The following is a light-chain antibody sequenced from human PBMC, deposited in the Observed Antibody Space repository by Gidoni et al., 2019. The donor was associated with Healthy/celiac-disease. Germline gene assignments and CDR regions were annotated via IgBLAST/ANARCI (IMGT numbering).Light chain of an antibody. CDR3: QQRSNWPPKYX. CDR1: QSVSSY. V-gene: IGKV3-11*01. Sequence: EIVLTQSPATLSLSPGERATLSCRASQSVSSYLAWYQQKPGQAPRLLIYDASNRATGIPARFTLTISSLEPEDFAVYYCQQRSNWPPKYXFXQGTXLEIK. J-gene: IGKJ2*01. CDR2: DAS.